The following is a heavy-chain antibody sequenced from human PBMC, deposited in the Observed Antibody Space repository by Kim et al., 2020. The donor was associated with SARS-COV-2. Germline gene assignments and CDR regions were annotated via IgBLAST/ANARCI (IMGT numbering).Heavy chain of an antibody. CDR3: ARVVRGVIILLPGRFDP. Sequence: SETLSLTCTVSGGSVSSGSYYWSWIRQPPGKGLEWIGYIYYNGSTNYNPSLKSRVTISVDTSKNQFSLKLSSVTAADTAVYYCARVVRGVIILLPGRFDPWGQGTLVTVAS. V-gene: IGHV4-61*01. J-gene: IGHJ5*02. D-gene: IGHD3-10*01. CDR2: IYYNGST. CDR1: GGSVSSGSYY.